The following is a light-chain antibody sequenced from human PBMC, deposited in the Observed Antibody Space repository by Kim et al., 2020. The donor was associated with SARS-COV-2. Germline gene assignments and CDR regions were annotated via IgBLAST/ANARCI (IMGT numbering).Light chain of an antibody. V-gene: IGLV2-14*03. CDR3: SSYTSSSTSV. CDR2: DVN. CDR1: SSDVGGYNY. Sequence: QSVLTQPASVSGSPGQSITISCTGTSSDVGGYNYVSWYQQHPGKAPKLMIYDVNKRPSGVSNRFSGSKSGNTASLTISGLQAEDEADYYCSSYTSSSTSVFGTGTKVTVL. J-gene: IGLJ1*01.